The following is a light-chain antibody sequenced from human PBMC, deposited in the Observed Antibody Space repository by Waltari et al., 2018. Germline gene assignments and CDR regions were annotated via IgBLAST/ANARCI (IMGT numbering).Light chain of an antibody. Sequence: DIQLTQSPSSLSASVGDRVIITCRASHGISTHLACYQQKPVRAPKLLIYTASTLQSGVPSRLIGSGSETEFTLTISSLQPEDFAAYYCQQRNNYPITFGQGTRLEI. CDR1: HGISTH. CDR3: QQRNNYPIT. CDR2: TAS. V-gene: IGKV1-9*01. J-gene: IGKJ5*01.